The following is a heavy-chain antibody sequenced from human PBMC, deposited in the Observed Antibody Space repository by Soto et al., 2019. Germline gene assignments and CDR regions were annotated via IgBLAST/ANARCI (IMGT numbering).Heavy chain of an antibody. CDR3: ARDYYYDNNGHPGAYYYGRDV. Sequence: SETLSLTCTVSGGSISRYYWSWIRQPPGKGLEWIGHLPNTGNTNYNPSRKGRVTISVDTSRNQISLNLWSVTAAYTAVYYCARDYYYDNNGHPGAYYYGRDVCGRGTTVTVSS. D-gene: IGHD3-22*01. CDR1: GGSISRYY. CDR2: LPNTGNT. V-gene: IGHV4-59*01. J-gene: IGHJ6*02.